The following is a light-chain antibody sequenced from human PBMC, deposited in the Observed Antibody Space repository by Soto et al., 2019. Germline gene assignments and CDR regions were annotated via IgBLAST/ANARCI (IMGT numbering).Light chain of an antibody. CDR1: QSISSY. Sequence: DFQVTQSPASLSLALLDLVPITFRASQSISSYLNWYQQKPGKAPKLLIYAASSLQSGVPSRFSGSGSGTEFTLTISNVQPDDFATFYCHQDDRCTQTFGQGSKVAIK. CDR2: AAS. V-gene: IGKV1-39*01. CDR3: HQDDRCTQT. J-gene: IGKJ1*01.